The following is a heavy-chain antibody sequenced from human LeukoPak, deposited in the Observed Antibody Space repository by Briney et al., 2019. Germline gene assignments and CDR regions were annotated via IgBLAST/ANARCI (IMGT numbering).Heavy chain of an antibody. D-gene: IGHD4-17*01. J-gene: IGHJ4*02. CDR3: ATRRYGDYVGYFDY. V-gene: IGHV3-23*01. CDR1: GFTVSSNY. Sequence: GGSLRLSCAASGFTVSSNYMSWVRQAPGKGLEWVSAISGSGGSTYYADSVKGRFTISRDNSKNTLYLQMNSLRAEDTAVYYCATRRYGDYVGYFDYWGQGTLVTVSS. CDR2: ISGSGGST.